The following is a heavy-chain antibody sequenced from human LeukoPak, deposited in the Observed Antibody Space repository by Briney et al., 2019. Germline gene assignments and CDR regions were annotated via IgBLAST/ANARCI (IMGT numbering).Heavy chain of an antibody. V-gene: IGHV3-30*02. CDR3: ARGPRAAGLFLDY. Sequence: PGGSLRLSCAASGFTFRNYGMHWVRQAPGKGLEWVTFIRYDGSNKYYADSVKGRFTISRDNSKNTLYLQMNSLRADDTAVYYCARGPRAAGLFLDYWGQGTLVTVSS. CDR1: GFTFRNYG. CDR2: IRYDGSNK. J-gene: IGHJ4*02.